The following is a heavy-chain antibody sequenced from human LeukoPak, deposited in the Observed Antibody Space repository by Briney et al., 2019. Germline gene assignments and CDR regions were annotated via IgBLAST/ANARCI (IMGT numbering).Heavy chain of an antibody. CDR2: IYTCGST. CDR3: ARDGWKTFDY. CDR1: GGSISSGSYY. Sequence: SQTLSLTCTVSGGSISSGSYYWSWIRQPAGKGLEWIGRIYTCGSTNYNPSLKSRVTISVDTSKNQFSLKLSSVTAADTAVYYCARDGWKTFDYWGQGTLVTVSS. V-gene: IGHV4-61*02. D-gene: IGHD1-1*01. J-gene: IGHJ4*02.